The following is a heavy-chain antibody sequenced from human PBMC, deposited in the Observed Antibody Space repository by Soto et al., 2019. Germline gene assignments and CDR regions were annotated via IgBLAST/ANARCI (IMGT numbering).Heavy chain of an antibody. CDR3: ARDAGGPFDY. D-gene: IGHD2-15*01. V-gene: IGHV3-53*01. CDR1: GFTLSDS. J-gene: IGHJ4*02. CDR2: IRSDDST. Sequence: PGGSMRLSSSVAGFTLSDSMSWGRQGPGKGLECGSFIRSDDSTHYTDSVRGRFTISRDNSKITLYRQMDRLRVDGTAVYFCARDAGGPFDYWGQGTLVTVSS.